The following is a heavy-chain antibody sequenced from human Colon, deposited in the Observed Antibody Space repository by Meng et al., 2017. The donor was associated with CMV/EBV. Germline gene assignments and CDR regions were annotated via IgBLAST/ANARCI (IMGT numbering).Heavy chain of an antibody. V-gene: IGHV3-74*01. Sequence: FGISTYWMPWGRKAPGKGLVWVSRINSDGSTTNYADSVKGRFTISRDNAKNTLYLQMNSLRAEDTAVYYCARGKFQSVGIVYSYFDPWGQGALVTVSS. J-gene: IGHJ5*02. CDR1: FGISTYW. CDR3: ARGKFQSVGIVYSYFDP. D-gene: IGHD5-18*01. CDR2: INSDGSTT.